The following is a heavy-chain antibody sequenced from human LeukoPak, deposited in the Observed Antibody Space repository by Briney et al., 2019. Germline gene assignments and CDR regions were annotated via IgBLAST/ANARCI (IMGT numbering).Heavy chain of an antibody. V-gene: IGHV4-61*02. J-gene: IGHJ3*02. CDR2: IYTSGST. CDR1: GGSISSGSYY. D-gene: IGHD6-13*01. Sequence: SQTLSLTCTVSGGSISSGSYYWSWIRQPAGKGLERIGRIYTSGSTNYNPSLKSRVTISVDTSKNQFSLKLSSVTAADTAVYYCARGSIAAPIRGAFDIWGQGTMVTVSS. CDR3: ARGSIAAPIRGAFDI.